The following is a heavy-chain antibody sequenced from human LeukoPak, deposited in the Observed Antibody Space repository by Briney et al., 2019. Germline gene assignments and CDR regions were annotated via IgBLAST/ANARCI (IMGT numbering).Heavy chain of an antibody. CDR3: ARHGSTYYYDSSGYSTPRFDP. CDR1: GGTFSSYA. V-gene: IGHV1-69*04. CDR2: TIPILGIA. Sequence: EASVKVSCKASGGTFSSYAISWVRQAPGQGLEWMGRTIPILGIANYAQKFQGRVTITADKSTSTAYMELSSLRSEDTAVYYCARHGSTYYYDSSGYSTPRFDPWGQGTLVTVSS. D-gene: IGHD3-22*01. J-gene: IGHJ5*02.